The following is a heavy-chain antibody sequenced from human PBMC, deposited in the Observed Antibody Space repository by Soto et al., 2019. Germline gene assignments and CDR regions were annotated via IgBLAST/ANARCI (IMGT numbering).Heavy chain of an antibody. D-gene: IGHD2-2*01. CDR1: GYTFTGYY. J-gene: IGHJ6*02. CDR3: ARDFGPVVTAATPDSGGSSDEYYYGLDV. Sequence: QVQLVQSGAEVKKPGASVKVSCKASGYTFTGYYMNWVRQAPGQGLEWMGWINPNSGGTNYAQKFQGWVTMTRDTYNITVYKELSRLRNDDKDVYFCARDFGPVVTAATPDSGGSSDEYYYGLDVWGQGTTVTVSS. CDR2: INPNSGGT. V-gene: IGHV1-2*04.